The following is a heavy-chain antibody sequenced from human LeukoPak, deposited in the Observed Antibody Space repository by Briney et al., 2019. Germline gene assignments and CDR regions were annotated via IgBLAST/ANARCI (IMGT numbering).Heavy chain of an antibody. CDR1: GFTFNRCW. CDR2: ISSSSSYI. CDR3: ARDEKGCSSTSCFYGSRFDY. V-gene: IGHV3-21*01. J-gene: IGHJ4*02. D-gene: IGHD2-2*01. Sequence: GGSLRLSCVVSGFTFNRCWMNWVRQAPGKGLEWVSSISSSSSYIYYADSVKGRFTISRDNAKNSLYLQMNSLRAEDTAVYYCARDEKGCSSTSCFYGSRFDYWGQGTLVTVSS.